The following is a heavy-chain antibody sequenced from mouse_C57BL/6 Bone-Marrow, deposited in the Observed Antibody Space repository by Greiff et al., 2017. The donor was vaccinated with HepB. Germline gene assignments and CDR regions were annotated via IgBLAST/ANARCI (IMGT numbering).Heavy chain of an antibody. CDR1: GFTFSSYT. CDR2: ISGGGGNT. J-gene: IGHJ2*01. D-gene: IGHD2-5*01. V-gene: IGHV5-9*01. Sequence: LVESGGGLVKPGGSLKLSCAASGFTFSSYTMSWVRQTPEKRLEWVATISGGGGNTYYPDSVKGRFTISRDNAKNTLYLQMSSLRSEDTALYYCARQDSNSLFDYWGQGTTLTVSS. CDR3: ARQDSNSLFDY.